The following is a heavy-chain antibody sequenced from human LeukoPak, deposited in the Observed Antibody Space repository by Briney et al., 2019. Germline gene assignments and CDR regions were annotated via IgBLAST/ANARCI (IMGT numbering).Heavy chain of an antibody. Sequence: PSETLSLTCTVYGGSFSGYYWSWIRQPPGKGLEWIGEINHSGSTNYSPSLKSRVTISVDTSKNQFSLKLSSVTAADTAVYYCARQRRVRGAKEVYYYYYMDVWGKGTTVTISS. CDR3: ARQRRVRGAKEVYYYYYMDV. CDR2: INHSGST. CDR1: GGSFSGYY. D-gene: IGHD3-10*01. J-gene: IGHJ6*03. V-gene: IGHV4-34*01.